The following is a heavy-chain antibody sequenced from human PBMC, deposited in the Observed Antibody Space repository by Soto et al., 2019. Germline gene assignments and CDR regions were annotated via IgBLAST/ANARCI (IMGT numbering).Heavy chain of an antibody. Sequence: EVQLVESGGGLVQPGGSLRLSCAASGFTFSSYCMHWVRQAPGKGLVWVSRINTDGRSTNYADSVKGRFTISRDNAKNTLSLQMNSLRAEDTAVYYCARETRGYCSGGSCYPSYYYYGMDVGGQGTTVTVSS. CDR1: GFTFSSYC. CDR2: INTDGRST. CDR3: ARETRGYCSGGSCYPSYYYYGMDV. V-gene: IGHV3-74*01. D-gene: IGHD2-15*01. J-gene: IGHJ6*02.